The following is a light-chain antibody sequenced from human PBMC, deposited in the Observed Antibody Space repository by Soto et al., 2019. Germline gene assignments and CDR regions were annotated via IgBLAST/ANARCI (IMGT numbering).Light chain of an antibody. CDR2: GAS. Sequence: ENVLTQSPGTLSVSPGESATFSCRASQSVYNGYLAWYQKKPGQPPRLLIFGASTRASGVPDRFSGSESGTDFTLTINRLQPEDFAVYYCQQDVSSPQTFGQGTRVEMK. V-gene: IGKV3-20*01. CDR1: QSVYNGY. CDR3: QQDVSSPQT. J-gene: IGKJ1*01.